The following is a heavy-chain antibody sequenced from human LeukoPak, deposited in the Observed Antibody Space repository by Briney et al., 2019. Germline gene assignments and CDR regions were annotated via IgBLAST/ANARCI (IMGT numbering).Heavy chain of an antibody. CDR3: ARGRGQGYYYDSYYFDY. D-gene: IGHD3-22*01. CDR1: GGSISSSSYY. CDR2: IYYSGST. Sequence: PSETLSLTCTVSGGSISSSSYYWGWIRQPPGKGLEWIGSIYYSGSTYYNPSLKSRVTISVDTSKNQFSLKLSSVTAADTAVYYCARGRGQGYYYDSYYFDYWGQGTLVTVSS. V-gene: IGHV4-39*07. J-gene: IGHJ4*02.